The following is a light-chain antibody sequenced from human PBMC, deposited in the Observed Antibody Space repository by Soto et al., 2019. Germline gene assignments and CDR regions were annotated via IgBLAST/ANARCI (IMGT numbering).Light chain of an antibody. J-gene: IGKJ5*01. V-gene: IGKV1-9*01. CDR1: QGVSSY. Sequence: DFQMTQSPSTLSASVGARVTITCRARQGVSSYVAWYQQKPGKAPRLLIYAASTLQSGVPSRFSGSASGTDFTLTISRLQPEDFANYYCQQLNSYPLITFGQGTRLEIK. CDR2: AAS. CDR3: QQLNSYPLIT.